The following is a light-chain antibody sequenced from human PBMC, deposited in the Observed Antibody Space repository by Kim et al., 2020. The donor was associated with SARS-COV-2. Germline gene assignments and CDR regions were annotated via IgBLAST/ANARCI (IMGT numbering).Light chain of an antibody. V-gene: IGLV1-47*01. CDR3: AAWDDSLSAWV. J-gene: IGLJ3*02. Sequence: ELTQPPSASGTPGQRVTISCSGSSSNIGSNYVYWYQQLPGTAPKLLIYRNNQRPSGVPDRFSGSKSGTSASLAISGLRSEDEADYYCAAWDDSLSAWV. CDR1: SSNIGSNY. CDR2: RNN.